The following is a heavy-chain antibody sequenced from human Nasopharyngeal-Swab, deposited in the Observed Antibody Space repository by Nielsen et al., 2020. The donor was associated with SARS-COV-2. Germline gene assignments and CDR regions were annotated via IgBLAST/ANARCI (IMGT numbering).Heavy chain of an antibody. D-gene: IGHD5-12*01. CDR2: IYPRDSDT. J-gene: IGHJ6*02. CDR1: GYSFTSYL. CDR3: VRPEGVATSFKYYFQYGMDV. Sequence: GESLKISCKGSGYSFTSYLIAWVRQMPGKGLEWMGIIYPRDSDTRYSPSFQGQVTISADKSISTAYLQWSSLKASDTAMYYCVRPEGVATSFKYYFQYGMDVWGQGTMVTVPS. V-gene: IGHV5-51*01.